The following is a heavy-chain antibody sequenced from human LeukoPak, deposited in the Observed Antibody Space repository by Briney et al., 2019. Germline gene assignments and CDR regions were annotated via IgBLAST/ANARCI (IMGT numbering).Heavy chain of an antibody. D-gene: IGHD2-2*01. J-gene: IGHJ4*02. Sequence: ASVTLSCKASGYTFTGYYMHWVRQAPGQGLEWLGWINPNSGGAMYAQKFQGRVTMTRDTTISTAHMELSRLRSDDTAVYYCARGGETHCSSTSCHLLPFDYWGQGALATVSS. CDR2: INPNSGGA. CDR3: ARGGETHCSSTSCHLLPFDY. V-gene: IGHV1-2*02. CDR1: GYTFTGYY.